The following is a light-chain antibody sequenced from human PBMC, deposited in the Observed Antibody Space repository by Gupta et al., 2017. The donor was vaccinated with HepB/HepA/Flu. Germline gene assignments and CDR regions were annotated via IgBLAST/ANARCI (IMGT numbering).Light chain of an antibody. CDR1: QSVSTAY. J-gene: IGKJ2*01. Sequence: IVLTQSPGTLSLSPGERATLSCRASQSVSTAYLAWYQQKPGQAPRLLIHGASSRATGVPNRFSGSGSGTDFTLTINRREPEDFAVYYCQQYDGSSFTFGQGTKLDIK. CDR3: QQYDGSSFT. CDR2: GAS. V-gene: IGKV3-20*01.